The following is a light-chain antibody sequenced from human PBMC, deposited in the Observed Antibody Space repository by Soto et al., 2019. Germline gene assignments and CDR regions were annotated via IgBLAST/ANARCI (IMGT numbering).Light chain of an antibody. V-gene: IGKV1-27*01. J-gene: IGKJ3*01. Sequence: DIQMTQSPSSLSASVGDRVTITCRASQGISNYLAWYQQKPGKVPKLLIYAASTLQSGVPSRFSGSGSGTDFTLTISSLQPEDVATYYCQKCNSAPPVTFGPGTKVDIK. CDR3: QKCNSAPPVT. CDR2: AAS. CDR1: QGISNY.